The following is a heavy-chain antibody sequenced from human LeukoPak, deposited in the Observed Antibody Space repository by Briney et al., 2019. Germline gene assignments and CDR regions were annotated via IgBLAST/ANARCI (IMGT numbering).Heavy chain of an antibody. J-gene: IGHJ6*03. CDR1: GFTFDDYG. Sequence: GGSLRLSCAASGFTFDDYGMSWVRQAPGKGLEWVSGINWNGGSTGYADSVKGRFTISRDNAKNSLYLQMNSLRAEDTALYYCARDPQFPDNYYYYMDVWGKGTTVTVSS. CDR2: INWNGGST. CDR3: ARDPQFPDNYYYYMDV. D-gene: IGHD1-14*01. V-gene: IGHV3-20*04.